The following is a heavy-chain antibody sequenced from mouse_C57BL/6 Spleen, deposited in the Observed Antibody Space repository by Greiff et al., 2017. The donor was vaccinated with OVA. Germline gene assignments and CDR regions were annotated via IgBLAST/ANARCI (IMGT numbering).Heavy chain of an antibody. CDR1: GYTFTSYW. D-gene: IGHD1-1*01. Sequence: VQLQQPGAELVKPGASVKLSCKASGYTFTSYWMQWVKQRPGQGLAWIGEIDPSDSYTNYNQKFKGKATLTVDTSSSTAYMQLSSLTSEDSAVYYCARSTVVALYYFDYWGQGTTLTVSS. V-gene: IGHV1-50*01. CDR3: ARSTVVALYYFDY. CDR2: IDPSDSYT. J-gene: IGHJ2*01.